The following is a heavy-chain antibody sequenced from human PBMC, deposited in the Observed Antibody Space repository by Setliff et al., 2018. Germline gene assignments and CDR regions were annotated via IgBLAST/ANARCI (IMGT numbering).Heavy chain of an antibody. CDR1: GFTFSDYY. J-gene: IGHJ6*02. CDR2: ISGGGTTI. V-gene: IGHV3-11*04. CDR3: ARDGVYYAMDV. Sequence: GESLKISCAASGFTFSDYYMSWVRQAPGKGLEWMSKISGGGTTIFYADSVRGRLTISRDNAKNSLYMQLTSLRAEDTAVYYCARDGVYYAMDVWGQGTSVTVSS.